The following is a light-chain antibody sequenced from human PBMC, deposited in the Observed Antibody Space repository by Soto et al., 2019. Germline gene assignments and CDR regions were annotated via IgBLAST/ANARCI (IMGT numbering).Light chain of an antibody. CDR3: AAWDEKLIGLYV. V-gene: IGLV1-47*01. J-gene: IGLJ1*01. Sequence: QSVLTQSPSASGTPGQGVTISFLGSASTIGRNYVYWYQQLPGTAPKLLIYRNSQRPSGVPDRFSGSKSGTSASLAISGLRSEDEADYYCAAWDEKLIGLYVFGAGTKVTVL. CDR2: RNS. CDR1: ASTIGRNY.